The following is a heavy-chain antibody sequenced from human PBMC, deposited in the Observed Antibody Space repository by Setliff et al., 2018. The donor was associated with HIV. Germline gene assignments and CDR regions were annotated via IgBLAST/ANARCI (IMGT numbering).Heavy chain of an antibody. CDR2: INGGNAIT. J-gene: IGHJ6*02. V-gene: IGHV1-8*02. Sequence: ASVKVSCKASGYTFTSYDINWVRQATGQGLEWMGWINGGNAITKFSQKFQGRVTMTTNTSISTAYMELSSLRSDDTAVYYCASSWSRIRYYGMDVWGQGTTVTVSS. CDR1: GYTFTSYD. CDR3: ASSWSRIRYYGMDV. D-gene: IGHD6-13*01.